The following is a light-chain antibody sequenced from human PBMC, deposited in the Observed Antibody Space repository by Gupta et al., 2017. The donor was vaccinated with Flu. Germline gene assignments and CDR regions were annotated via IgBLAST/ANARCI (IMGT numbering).Light chain of an antibody. Sequence: DIQMTQSPSSLSASVGDRVTITCRASQSISSYLNWYQQKAGKAPKLLLFAASISQRGVPSRFSGSGSGTDFTLTISRLQPEDFATYYCQQSDSTLWTFGQGTKVEVK. CDR2: AAS. J-gene: IGKJ1*01. CDR1: QSISSY. V-gene: IGKV1-39*01. CDR3: QQSDSTLWT.